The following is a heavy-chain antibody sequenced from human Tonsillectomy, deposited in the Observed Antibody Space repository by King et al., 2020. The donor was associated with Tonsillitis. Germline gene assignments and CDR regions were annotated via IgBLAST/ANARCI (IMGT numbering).Heavy chain of an antibody. CDR1: GGSISSSSYY. V-gene: IGHV4-39*01. CDR2: IYYSGST. J-gene: IGHJ6*03. CDR3: ARVKFNYYMDV. D-gene: IGHD2-21*01. Sequence: QLQESGPGLVKPSETLSLTCTVSGGSISSSSYYWGWVRQPPGKGLEWIGSIYYSGSTYYNPSLKSRVTISVDTSNNQSSLKLSSVTAADTAVYYCARVKFNYYMDVWGKGTTVTVTS.